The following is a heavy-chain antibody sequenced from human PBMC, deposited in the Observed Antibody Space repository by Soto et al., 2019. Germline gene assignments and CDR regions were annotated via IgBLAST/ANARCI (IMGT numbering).Heavy chain of an antibody. CDR2: IIPMCGTA. V-gene: IGHV1-69*01. D-gene: IGHD3-10*01. Sequence: QVQLVQSGAELKKPGSSVKVSCKASGGTFSNYAISWVRQAPGQGLEWMGGIIPMCGTANYEQNFQGRVTITADESTSTAYMELSGLRSEDTAVYYCARESQPRTPNPHRWFINDDDSGSYGASDIWGQGTMVTVSS. CDR1: GGTFSNYA. CDR3: ARESQPRTPNPHRWFINDDDSGSYGASDI. J-gene: IGHJ3*02.